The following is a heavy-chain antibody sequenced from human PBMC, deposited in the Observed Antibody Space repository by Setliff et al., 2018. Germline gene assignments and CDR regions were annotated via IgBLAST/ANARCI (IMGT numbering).Heavy chain of an antibody. CDR2: IYYSGST. CDR3: VRPGGTTVVARHFDY. CDR1: GFTFSFYS. V-gene: IGHV4-59*08. J-gene: IGHJ4*01. Sequence: ESLKISCAASGFTFSFYSMNWVRQAPGKGLEWIGYIYYSGSTNYNPSLQSRVTISIDTSRNQFSLELRSVTVADTATYYCVRPGGTTVVARHFDYWGSGILVTAPQ. D-gene: IGHD2-15*01.